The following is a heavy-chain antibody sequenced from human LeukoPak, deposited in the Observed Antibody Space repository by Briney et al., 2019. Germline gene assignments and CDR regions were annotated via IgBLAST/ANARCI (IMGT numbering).Heavy chain of an antibody. CDR1: GFTFSGSA. D-gene: IGHD3-22*01. J-gene: IGHJ5*02. V-gene: IGHV3-73*01. CDR2: IRSKANNYAT. Sequence: GGSLRLSCAASGFTFSGSAMHWVRQASGKGLEWVGRIRSKANNYATAYAASVKGRFTISRDDSKNTAYLQMNSLKTEDTAVYYCTGTPFDSSGYLQTWGQGTLVTVSS. CDR3: TGTPFDSSGYLQT.